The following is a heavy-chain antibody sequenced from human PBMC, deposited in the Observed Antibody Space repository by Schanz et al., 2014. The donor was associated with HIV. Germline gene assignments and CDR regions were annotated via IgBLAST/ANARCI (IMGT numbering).Heavy chain of an antibody. D-gene: IGHD4-17*01. CDR2: LNPNGGGT. V-gene: IGHV1-2*02. CDR3: ARSTTVETFDY. J-gene: IGHJ4*02. Sequence: QVHMVQSGAEVKKPGASVTVSCNVSGYTFSGYYLHWVRHAPGQGLEWMGWLNPNGGGTKYAQTFHDRVTMTGDTSISTAYLEVTRLKSDDTAMYFCARSTTVETFDYWGQGTLVTVSS. CDR1: GYTFSGYY.